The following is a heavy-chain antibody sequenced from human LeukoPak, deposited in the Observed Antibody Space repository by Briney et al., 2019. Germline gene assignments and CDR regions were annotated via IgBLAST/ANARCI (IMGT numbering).Heavy chain of an antibody. Sequence: GSRRLSCAASGFTFSTYWMHWVRQAPGTGLVWVSLINSDGSSTNYADSVKGRFTISRDNAKNTLYLQMNSLRAEDTAVYYCATDVPGVTIFGFWGQLPTVTVSS. CDR1: GFTFSTYW. J-gene: IGHJ6*02. V-gene: IGHV3-74*01. CDR2: INSDGSST. CDR3: ATDVPGVTIFGF. D-gene: IGHD3-3*01.